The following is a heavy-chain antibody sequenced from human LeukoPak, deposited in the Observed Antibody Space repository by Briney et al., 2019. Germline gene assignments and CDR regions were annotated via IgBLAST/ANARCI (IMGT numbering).Heavy chain of an antibody. J-gene: IGHJ6*03. Sequence: SVKVSCKASGGTFSSYAISWVRQAPGQGLEWMGGIIPIFGTANYAQKFQGRVTITADKSTSTAYMELSSLRSEDTAVYYCASRIGGFWSGYYDYYYYYMDVWGKGTTVTVSS. V-gene: IGHV1-69*06. CDR2: IIPIFGTA. CDR3: ASRIGGFWSGYYDYYYYYMDV. CDR1: GGTFSSYA. D-gene: IGHD3-3*01.